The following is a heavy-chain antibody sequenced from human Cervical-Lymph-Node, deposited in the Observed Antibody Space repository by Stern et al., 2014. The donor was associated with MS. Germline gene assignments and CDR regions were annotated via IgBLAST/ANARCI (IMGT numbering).Heavy chain of an antibody. V-gene: IGHV4-31*03. D-gene: IGHD3-9*01. CDR3: ARIGYFDPTAFDY. Sequence: QVQLQESGPGLVKPSQTLSLTCTVSGGSISSGGYYWSWIRQGPGKGLEWIGYIYYSGSTYYTPSLKSRVTISVDTSKNQFSLKLSSVTAADTAVYYCARIGYFDPTAFDYWGQGTLVTVSS. CDR1: GGSISSGGYY. CDR2: IYYSGST. J-gene: IGHJ4*02.